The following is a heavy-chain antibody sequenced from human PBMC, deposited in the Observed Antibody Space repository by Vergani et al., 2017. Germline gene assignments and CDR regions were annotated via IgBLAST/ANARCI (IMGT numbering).Heavy chain of an antibody. Sequence: EVQLLESGGGLVQPGGSLRLSCAASGFTFSSYAMSWVRQAPGKGLELVSAISGSGGSTYYADSVKGRFTISRDNYKNTLYLQMNSLRAEDTAVYYCAKDLRELPLYYFDYWGQGTLVTVYS. CDR2: ISGSGGST. D-gene: IGHD3-16*01. CDR1: GFTFSSYA. J-gene: IGHJ4*02. V-gene: IGHV3-23*01. CDR3: AKDLRELPLYYFDY.